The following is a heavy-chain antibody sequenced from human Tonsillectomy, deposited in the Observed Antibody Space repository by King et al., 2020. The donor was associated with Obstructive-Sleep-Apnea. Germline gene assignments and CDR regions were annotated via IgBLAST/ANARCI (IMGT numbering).Heavy chain of an antibody. Sequence: VQLQQWGAGLLKPSETLSLTCAVYGGSFSVYSLSWIRQPPGKGLEWIGEINHSGSATYNPSLKNPVTISVDTSKNQFSLKLSSVTAADTAVYYCASGEVYYGDYDYWGQGTLVTVSS. CDR2: INHSGSA. V-gene: IGHV4-34*01. D-gene: IGHD4-17*01. CDR3: ASGEVYYGDYDY. J-gene: IGHJ4*02. CDR1: GGSFSVYS.